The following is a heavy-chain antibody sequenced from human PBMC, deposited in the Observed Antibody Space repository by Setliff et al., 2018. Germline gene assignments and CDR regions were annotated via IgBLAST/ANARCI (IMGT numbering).Heavy chain of an antibody. CDR3: RYWSGYYNNDY. J-gene: IGHJ4*02. CDR2: FSYSGNP. Sequence: SETLSLTCTVYGGSFTNYFWGWIRQTPGKGLEWIGSFSYSGNPHYHPSLRSRVTLSVDASTNQFSLKLYSVTAADTAVYYCRYWSGYYNNDYWGQGTLVTVSS. CDR1: GGSFTNYF. D-gene: IGHD3-3*01. V-gene: IGHV4-39*07.